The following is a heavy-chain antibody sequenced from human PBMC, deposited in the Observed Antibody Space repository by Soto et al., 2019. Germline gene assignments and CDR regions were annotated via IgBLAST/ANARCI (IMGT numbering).Heavy chain of an antibody. Sequence: GGSLRLSCAASGFICSSYDMSWVRQAPGRGLEWVSTILVDGRTFYVDSVKGRFTISRDSSQNTVYLQMNSLTAGDTALYYCAKATATGGGAFDICGQGTMVTVS. J-gene: IGHJ3*02. D-gene: IGHD2-8*02. CDR3: AKATATGGGAFDI. CDR1: GFICSSYD. V-gene: IGHV3-23*01. CDR2: ILVDGRT.